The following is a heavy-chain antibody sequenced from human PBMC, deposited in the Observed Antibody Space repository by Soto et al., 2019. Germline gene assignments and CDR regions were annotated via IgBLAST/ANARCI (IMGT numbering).Heavy chain of an antibody. Sequence: GDSVKVSCKASGGTFSNYTISWVRQAPGQGLEWMGGIIPVFGTTDYEQKFQGRVTITADGSTSTAYMKLSSLRSADTAVYYCARSSPYIVVRKPTGNQDYYGMDVWGQGPTVTVSS. CDR2: IIPVFGTT. D-gene: IGHD2-2*01. V-gene: IGHV1-69*13. CDR3: ARSSPYIVVRKPTGNQDYYGMDV. CDR1: GGTFSNYT. J-gene: IGHJ6*02.